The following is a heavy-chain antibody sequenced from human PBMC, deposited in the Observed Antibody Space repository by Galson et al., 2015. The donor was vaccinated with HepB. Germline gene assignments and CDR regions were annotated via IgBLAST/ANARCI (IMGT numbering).Heavy chain of an antibody. CDR3: ARGGMATIGGPTFDY. CDR1: GSIFTRYT. D-gene: IGHD5-24*01. J-gene: IGHJ4*02. V-gene: IGHV1-18*01. Sequence: SVKVSCKASGSIFTRYTISWVRQAPGQGLEWMGWISAHNGNTDFVQKSQGRVTMTTDTSTSTAYLDLRSLRSGDTAVYYCARGGMATIGGPTFDYWGQGTLVTVSS. CDR2: ISAHNGNT.